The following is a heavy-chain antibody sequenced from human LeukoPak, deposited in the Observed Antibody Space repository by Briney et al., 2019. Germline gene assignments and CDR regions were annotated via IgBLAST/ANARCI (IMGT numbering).Heavy chain of an antibody. CDR1: GYTLTSYG. Sequence: ASVKVSCKGSGYTLTSYGISWVRQAPGQGLEWMGWISAYNGNRNYAQKLQGRVTMTIDTSTSTAYMELSSLRSDDTAVYYCARNNSGSYFYYGIDVWGKGTTVTVSS. J-gene: IGHJ6*04. V-gene: IGHV1-18*04. CDR3: ARNNSGSYFYYGIDV. D-gene: IGHD3-10*01. CDR2: ISAYNGNR.